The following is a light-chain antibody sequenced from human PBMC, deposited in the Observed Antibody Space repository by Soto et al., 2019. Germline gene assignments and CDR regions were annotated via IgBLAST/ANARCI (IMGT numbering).Light chain of an antibody. CDR2: EVS. CDR1: SSDVGGYNY. V-gene: IGLV2-8*01. Sequence: QSVLTQPPSASGSPGHSVTISCTGTSSDVGGYNYVSWYQQHPGKAPKLMIYEVSKRPSGVPDRFSGSKSGNTASLTVSGLQAEDEADSYCSSYAGSNNFVFGTG. J-gene: IGLJ1*01. CDR3: SSYAGSNNFV.